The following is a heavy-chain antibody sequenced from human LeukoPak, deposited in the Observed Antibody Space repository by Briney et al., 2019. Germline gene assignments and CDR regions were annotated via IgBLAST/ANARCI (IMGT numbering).Heavy chain of an antibody. D-gene: IGHD2-2*02. Sequence: SVKVSCKASGGIFSSYAISWVRRAPGQGLEWMGGIIPIFGTANYAQKFQGRVTITADESTSTAYMELSSLRSEDTAVYYCATCARNFYCYRFDYWGQGTLVTVSS. CDR1: GGIFSSYA. CDR3: ATCARNFYCYRFDY. V-gene: IGHV1-69*13. J-gene: IGHJ4*02. CDR2: IIPIFGTA.